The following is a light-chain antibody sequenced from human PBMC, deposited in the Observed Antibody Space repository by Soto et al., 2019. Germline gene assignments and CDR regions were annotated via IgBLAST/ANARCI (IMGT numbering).Light chain of an antibody. CDR2: DIS. CDR3: LKRRNRLWT. Sequence: VLTQSPATLSLSPGERATLSCRSSQSLSTYLAWYQQKPGQAPRLLIYDISRRATGIPARFSGSGSGTDFALSISSLEPEDSAVYYCLKRRNRLWTFGQWTRVEIK. V-gene: IGKV3-11*01. CDR1: QSLSTY. J-gene: IGKJ1*01.